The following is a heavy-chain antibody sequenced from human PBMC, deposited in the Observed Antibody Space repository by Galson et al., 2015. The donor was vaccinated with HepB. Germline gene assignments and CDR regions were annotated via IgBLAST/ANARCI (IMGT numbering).Heavy chain of an antibody. CDR2: IHPGNGDT. Sequence: SVKVSCKASGYTFTHYPMHWVRQAPGLRLEWMGWIHPGNGDTKYSQNLQGRVTITRDTSATTAYMELSSLRSEVTAVYDCARDTGRSYYGMDVWGQGTTVTVSS. D-gene: IGHD2-8*02. V-gene: IGHV1-3*01. CDR3: ARDTGRSYYGMDV. CDR1: GYTFTHYP. J-gene: IGHJ6*02.